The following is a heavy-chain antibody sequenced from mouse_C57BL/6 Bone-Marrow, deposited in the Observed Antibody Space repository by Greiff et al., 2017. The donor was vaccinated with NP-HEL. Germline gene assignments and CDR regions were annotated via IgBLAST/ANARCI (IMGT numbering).Heavy chain of an antibody. Sequence: EVQLVESGGGLVKPGGSLKLSCAASGFTFSDYGMHWVRQAPEKGLEWVAYISSGSSTIYYADTVKGRFTISRDNAKNTLFLQMTSLRSEDTAMDYCARDYYGSSWYFDVWGTGTTVTVSS. J-gene: IGHJ1*03. CDR1: GFTFSDYG. CDR3: ARDYYGSSWYFDV. CDR2: ISSGSSTI. D-gene: IGHD1-1*01. V-gene: IGHV5-17*01.